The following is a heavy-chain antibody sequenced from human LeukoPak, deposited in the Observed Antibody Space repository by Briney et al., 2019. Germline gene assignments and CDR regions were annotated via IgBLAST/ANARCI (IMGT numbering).Heavy chain of an antibody. CDR2: INPNSGGT. D-gene: IGHD6-13*01. J-gene: IGHJ4*02. CDR3: ARDLLRAIAAAGREYFGY. CDR1: GYTFTGYY. V-gene: IGHV1-2*06. Sequence: ASVKVSCKASGYTFTGYYMHWVRQAPGQGLEWMGRINPNSGGTNYAQKFQGRVTMTRDTSISTAYMELSRVRSDDTAVYYCARDLLRAIAAAGREYFGYWGQGTLVTVSS.